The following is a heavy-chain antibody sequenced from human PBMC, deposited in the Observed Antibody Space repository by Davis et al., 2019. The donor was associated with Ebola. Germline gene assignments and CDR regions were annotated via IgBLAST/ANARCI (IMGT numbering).Heavy chain of an antibody. CDR2: MNPNSGNT. CDR3: ARGYIAAAGKYYYYGMDV. CDR1: GYTFTSYD. Sequence: AASVKVSCKASGYTFTSYDINWVRQATGQGLEWMGWMNPNSGNTGYAQKFQGRVTITRDTSASTAYMELSSLRSEDTAVYYCARGYIAAAGKYYYYGMDVWGQGTTVTVSS. D-gene: IGHD6-13*01. J-gene: IGHJ6*02. V-gene: IGHV1-8*01.